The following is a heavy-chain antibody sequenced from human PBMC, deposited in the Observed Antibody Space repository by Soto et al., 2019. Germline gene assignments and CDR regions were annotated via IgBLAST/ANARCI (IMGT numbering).Heavy chain of an antibody. CDR1: GFTFSRYS. CDR3: AGERGPLNWFDP. Sequence: EVQLVESGGGLVQPGGSLRLSCAASGFTFSRYSMNWVRQAPGKGLEWVSYISSSSSTIYYADSVKGRFTISRDNAKNSLYLQMNSLRDEDTAVYYCAGERGPLNWFDPWGQGTLVTVSS. V-gene: IGHV3-48*02. J-gene: IGHJ5*02. CDR2: ISSSSSTI.